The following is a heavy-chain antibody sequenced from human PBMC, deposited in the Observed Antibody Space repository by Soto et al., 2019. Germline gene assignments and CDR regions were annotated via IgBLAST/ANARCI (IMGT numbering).Heavy chain of an antibody. Sequence: GGSLRLSCAASGFTFSSYGMHWVRQAPGKGLEWVAVISYDGSNKYYADSVKGRFTISRDNSKNTLYLQMNSLRAEDTAVYYCAKETGTSGNYYYYYMDVWGKGTTVTVSS. CDR2: ISYDGSNK. D-gene: IGHD1-7*01. CDR3: AKETGTSGNYYYYYMDV. V-gene: IGHV3-30*18. J-gene: IGHJ6*03. CDR1: GFTFSSYG.